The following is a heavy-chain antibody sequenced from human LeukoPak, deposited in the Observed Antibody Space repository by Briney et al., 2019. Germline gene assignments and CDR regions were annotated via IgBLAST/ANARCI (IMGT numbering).Heavy chain of an antibody. V-gene: IGHV1-2*06. CDR2: INPNSGGT. Sequence: ASVKVSCKASGYTFTGYYMHWVRQAPGQGLEWMGRINPNSGGTNYAQKFQGRVTMTRDTSISTAYMELSRLRSDDTAVYYCARSPHGVIISPPDYWGQGTLVTVSS. CDR3: ARSPHGVIISPPDY. CDR1: GYTFTGYY. J-gene: IGHJ4*02. D-gene: IGHD3-16*02.